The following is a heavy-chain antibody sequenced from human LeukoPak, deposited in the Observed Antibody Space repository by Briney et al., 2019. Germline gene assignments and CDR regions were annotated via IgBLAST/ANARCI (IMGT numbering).Heavy chain of an antibody. Sequence: PGGSLRLSCAASGFTFSSYAMSWVRQAPGKGLEWVSAISGSGGSTYYADSVKGRFTISRDNSKNKLYLQMNSLRAEDTAVYYCAKYTNLLLWFGELLSGGMDVWGQGTTVTVSS. CDR3: AKYTNLLLWFGELLSGGMDV. D-gene: IGHD3-10*01. V-gene: IGHV3-23*01. CDR2: ISGSGGST. J-gene: IGHJ6*02. CDR1: GFTFSSYA.